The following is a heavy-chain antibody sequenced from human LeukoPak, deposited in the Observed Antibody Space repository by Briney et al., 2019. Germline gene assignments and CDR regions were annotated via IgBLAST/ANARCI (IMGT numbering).Heavy chain of an antibody. Sequence: SVKVSCKASGGTFSSYAISWVRQAPGQGLEWMGRIIPILGIANYAQKFQGRVTITADKSTSTAYMELSSLRSEDTAVYYGARALRYYYDSSGYWWGQGTLVTVSS. J-gene: IGHJ4*02. V-gene: IGHV1-69*04. CDR3: ARALRYYYDSSGYW. CDR2: IIPILGIA. CDR1: GGTFSSYA. D-gene: IGHD3-22*01.